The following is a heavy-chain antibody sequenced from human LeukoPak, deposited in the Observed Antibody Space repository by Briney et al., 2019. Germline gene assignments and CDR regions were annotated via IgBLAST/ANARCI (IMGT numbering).Heavy chain of an antibody. Sequence: ASVKVSCKASGYTFTSYDINWVRQATGQGLEWMGWISAYNGNTNYAQKLHGRVTMTTDTCKSTAYMELRSLRSDDTAVYYCARDEPLDVVVVAATLFDYWGQGTLVTVSS. CDR2: ISAYNGNT. J-gene: IGHJ4*02. D-gene: IGHD2-15*01. CDR3: ARDEPLDVVVVAATLFDY. CDR1: GYTFTSYD. V-gene: IGHV1-18*01.